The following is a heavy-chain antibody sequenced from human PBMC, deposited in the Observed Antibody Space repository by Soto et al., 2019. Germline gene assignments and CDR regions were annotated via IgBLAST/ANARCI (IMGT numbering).Heavy chain of an antibody. CDR2: IYYSGST. CDR1: GGSISSGGYY. Sequence: SETLSLTCTVSGGSISSGGYYWSWIRQHPGKGLEWIGYIYYSGSTYYNPSLKSRVTISVDTSKNQFSLKLSSVTAADTAVYYCATAYRDYDAFDIWRQGTMVTVPS. CDR3: ATAYRDYDAFDI. D-gene: IGHD4-17*01. V-gene: IGHV4-31*03. J-gene: IGHJ3*02.